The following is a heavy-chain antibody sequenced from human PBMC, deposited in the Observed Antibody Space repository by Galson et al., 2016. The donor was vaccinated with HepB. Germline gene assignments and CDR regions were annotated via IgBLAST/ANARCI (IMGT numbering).Heavy chain of an antibody. V-gene: IGHV1-69*13. CDR1: GGTFSNFR. CDR2: IIPVSHTT. CDR3: ARGGPSNHALFFPGPLRN. Sequence: SVKASCKASGGTFSNFRIDWVRQAPGQGLEWMGGIIPVSHTTNYAQSFKVRVTITADESTTSSYLEVSSLKSEDTAVYFCARGGPSNHALFFPGPLRNWGQGTLVTVSS. D-gene: IGHD1-14*01. J-gene: IGHJ4*02.